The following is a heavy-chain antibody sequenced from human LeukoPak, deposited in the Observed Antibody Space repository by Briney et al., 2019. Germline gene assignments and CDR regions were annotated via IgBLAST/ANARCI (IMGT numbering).Heavy chain of an antibody. J-gene: IGHJ3*02. CDR1: GFTFSSYS. CDR3: ARDIHEYSSSSHDAFDI. V-gene: IGHV3-21*01. D-gene: IGHD6-6*01. CDR2: ISSSSSYI. Sequence: PGGSLRLSCAASGFTFSSYSMNWVRQAPGKGLEWVSSISSSSSYIYYADSVKGRFTISRDNAKNSLYLQMNSLRAEDTAVYYCARDIHEYSSSSHDAFDIWGQGTMVTVSS.